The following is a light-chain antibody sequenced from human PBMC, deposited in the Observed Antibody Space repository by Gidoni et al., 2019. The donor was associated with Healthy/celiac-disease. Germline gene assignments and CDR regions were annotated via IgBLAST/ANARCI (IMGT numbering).Light chain of an antibody. CDR2: GVS. CDR3: SSYEGSNNLV. CDR1: SSDVGGYNY. J-gene: IGLJ2*01. V-gene: IGLV2-8*01. Sequence: QSALSPPPSAPASPRQAVTISCTGTSSDVGGYNYVSGYQHHPGKAPKLMIDGVSKRPSGVPDRFSGSKSGNTASLTVSGLQAEDEADYYCSSYEGSNNLVFGGGTKLTVL.